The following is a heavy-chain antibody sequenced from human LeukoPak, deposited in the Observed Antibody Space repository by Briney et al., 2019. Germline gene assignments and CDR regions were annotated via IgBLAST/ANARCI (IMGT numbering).Heavy chain of an antibody. Sequence: SVKVSCKASGGTFSSYAISWVRQAPGQGLEWMGRIIPILGIANYAQKFQGRVTITADKSTSTAYMELRSLRSDDTAVYYCARALLRLGELSLPDVWGKGTTVTVSS. V-gene: IGHV1-69*04. J-gene: IGHJ6*04. CDR3: ARALLRLGELSLPDV. CDR1: GGTFSSYA. D-gene: IGHD3-16*02. CDR2: IIPILGIA.